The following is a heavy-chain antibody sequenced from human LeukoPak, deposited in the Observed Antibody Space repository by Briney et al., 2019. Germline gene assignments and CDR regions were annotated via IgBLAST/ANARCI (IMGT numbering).Heavy chain of an antibody. CDR1: GYTFTSYD. J-gene: IGHJ4*02. Sequence: ASVKVSCKASGYTFTSYDINWVRQATGQGLEWMGWMNPNSGNTGYAQKFQRRVTMIRNTSISTAYMELSSLRSEDTAVYYCARGRTRGSYGSGSYSYYFDYWGQGTLVTVSS. V-gene: IGHV1-8*01. CDR3: ARGRTRGSYGSGSYSYYFDY. D-gene: IGHD3-10*01. CDR2: MNPNSGNT.